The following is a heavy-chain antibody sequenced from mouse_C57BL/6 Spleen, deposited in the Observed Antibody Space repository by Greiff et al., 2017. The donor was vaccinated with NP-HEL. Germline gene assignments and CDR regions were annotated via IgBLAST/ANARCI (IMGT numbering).Heavy chain of an antibody. CDR2: ILPGSGST. CDR3: ASSYYRNSYAMDY. Sequence: VQLQQSGAELMKPGASVKLSCKATGYTFTGYWIEWVKQRPGHGLEWIEEILPGSGSTNYNEKFKGKATLTADTSSNTAYMQLSSLTTEDSAIYYCASSYYRNSYAMDYWGQGTSVTVSS. J-gene: IGHJ4*01. CDR1: GYTFTGYW. D-gene: IGHD2-10*01. V-gene: IGHV1-9*01.